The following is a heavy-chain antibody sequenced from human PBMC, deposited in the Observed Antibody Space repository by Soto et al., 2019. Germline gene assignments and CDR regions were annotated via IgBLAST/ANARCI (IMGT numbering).Heavy chain of an antibody. Sequence: SETLSLTCTVSGGSISSYYWSWIQQPPGKGLEWIGYIYYSGSTNYNPSLKSRVTISVDTSKNQFSLKLSSVTAADTAVYYCARSGYYPKYDYWGQGTLVTVSS. J-gene: IGHJ4*02. CDR1: GGSISSYY. V-gene: IGHV4-59*01. CDR2: IYYSGST. CDR3: ARSGYYPKYDY. D-gene: IGHD3-3*01.